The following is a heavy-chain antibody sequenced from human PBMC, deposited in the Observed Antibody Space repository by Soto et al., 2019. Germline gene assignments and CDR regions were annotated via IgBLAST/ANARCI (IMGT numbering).Heavy chain of an antibody. V-gene: IGHV1-18*01. CDR3: AREGRGYWAVERTNWFYP. J-gene: IGHJ5*02. Sequence: QVQLVQSGAEVKKPGASVKVSCKASGYTFTSYGISWVRQAPGQGLEWMGWISAYNGNTNYAQKLQGRVTMTTDKSTSTAYMELRSLRSGDTAVYYCAREGRGYWAVERTNWFYPWGQGTLVTVSS. CDR1: GYTFTSYG. D-gene: IGHD1-1*01. CDR2: ISAYNGNT.